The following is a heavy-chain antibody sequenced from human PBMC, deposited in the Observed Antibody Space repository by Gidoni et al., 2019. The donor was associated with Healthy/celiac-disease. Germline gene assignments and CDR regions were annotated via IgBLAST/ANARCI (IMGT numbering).Heavy chain of an antibody. CDR3: ARDGRRRGLRTPFDY. J-gene: IGHJ4*02. Sequence: QVQLQESGPGLVKPSGTLSLTCAVSGGSISSSNWWSWVRQPPGKGLEWIGEIYHNGGTNYNPSLKSRVTISVDKSKNQFSLKLSSVTAADTAVYYCARDGRRRGLRTPFDYWGQGTLVTVSS. CDR1: GGSISSSNW. V-gene: IGHV4-4*02. D-gene: IGHD4-17*01. CDR2: IYHNGGT.